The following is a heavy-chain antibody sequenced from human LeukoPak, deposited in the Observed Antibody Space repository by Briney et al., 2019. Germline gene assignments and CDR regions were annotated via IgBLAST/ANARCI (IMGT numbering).Heavy chain of an antibody. V-gene: IGHV4-34*01. Sequence: KASETLSLTCAVYGGSFSGYYWSWIRQPPGKGLEWIGSIHHSGSTNYNPSLKSRLTISVDTSKNQFSLKLSSVTAADTAVYYCARDRPSWSGDKSIHYWGQGTLVTVSS. CDR1: GGSFSGYY. CDR3: ARDRPSWSGDKSIHY. D-gene: IGHD3-10*01. J-gene: IGHJ4*02. CDR2: IHHSGST.